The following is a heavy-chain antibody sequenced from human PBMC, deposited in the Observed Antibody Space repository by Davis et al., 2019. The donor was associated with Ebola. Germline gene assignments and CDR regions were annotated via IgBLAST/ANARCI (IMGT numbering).Heavy chain of an antibody. V-gene: IGHV4-61*01. J-gene: IGHJ4*02. CDR2: IQNSGSP. D-gene: IGHD4-17*01. CDR3: ARGDYAGSSFDY. CDR1: GGTVSSANYY. Sequence: MPGGSLRLSCIVSGGTVSSANYYWNWIRQPPGKGLEWVGCIQNSGSPIYNPSLKSRVTLSVDRSTNQFSLKLTSVTAADTAVYYCARGDYAGSSFDYWGQGTLVTVSS.